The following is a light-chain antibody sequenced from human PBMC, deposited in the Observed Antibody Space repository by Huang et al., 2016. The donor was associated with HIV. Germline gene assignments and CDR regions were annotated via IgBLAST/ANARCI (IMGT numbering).Light chain of an antibody. V-gene: IGKV2-30*02. Sequence: DVVMTQSPLSLAVTPGRPASISCRSSLSLEHSAGNTSLNWFYQRPGQYPRRRIYKVSTRDSGVPGRFSGSGSGTDFTLKISRVETDDVGSYYCLQGTHWSYTFGQGTKLEI. CDR3: LQGTHWSYT. CDR2: KVS. CDR1: LSLEHSAGNTS. J-gene: IGKJ2*01.